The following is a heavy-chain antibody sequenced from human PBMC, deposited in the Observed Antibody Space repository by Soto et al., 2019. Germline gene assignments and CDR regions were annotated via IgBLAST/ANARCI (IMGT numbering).Heavy chain of an antibody. CDR3: ARGSWYSRRPMDV. CDR2: INHSGST. D-gene: IGHD1-1*01. V-gene: IGHV4-34*01. J-gene: IGHJ6*02. CDR1: GGSFSGYY. Sequence: QVQLQQWGAGLLKPSETLSLTCAVYGGSFSGYYWSWIRQPPGKGLEWIGEINHSGSTNYNPSLKSRVTISVDTSKNPFSLKLSSVTAADTAVYYCARGSWYSRRPMDVWGQGTTVTVSS.